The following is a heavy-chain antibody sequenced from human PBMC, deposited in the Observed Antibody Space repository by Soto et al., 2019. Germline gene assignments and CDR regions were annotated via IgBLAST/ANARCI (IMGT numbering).Heavy chain of an antibody. CDR1: GGSFSGYY. CDR3: AGKRRLYYYYYGMDV. V-gene: IGHV4-34*01. D-gene: IGHD6-25*01. Sequence: SSETLSLTCAVYGGSFSGYYWSWIRQPPGKGLEWIGEINHSGSTNYNPSLKSRVTISVDTSKNQFSLKLSSVTAADTAVYYCAGKRRLYYYYYGMDVWGQGTTVTV. J-gene: IGHJ6*02. CDR2: INHSGST.